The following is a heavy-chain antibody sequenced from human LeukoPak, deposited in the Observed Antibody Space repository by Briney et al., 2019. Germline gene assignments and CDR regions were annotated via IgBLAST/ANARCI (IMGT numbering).Heavy chain of an antibody. CDR3: ARNYYDSSGPSWFDP. J-gene: IGHJ5*02. CDR2: ISSSSSYI. CDR1: GFTFSNYA. Sequence: PGGSLRLSCAASGFTFSNYAMSWVRQAPGKGLEWVSSISSSSSYIYYADSVKGRFTISRDNAKNSLYLQMNSLRAEDTAVYYCARNYYDSSGPSWFDPWDQGTLVTVSS. V-gene: IGHV3-21*01. D-gene: IGHD3-22*01.